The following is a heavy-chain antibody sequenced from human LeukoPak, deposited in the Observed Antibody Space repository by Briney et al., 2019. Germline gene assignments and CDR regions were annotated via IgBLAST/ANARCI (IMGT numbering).Heavy chain of an antibody. J-gene: IGHJ4*02. CDR3: AREANYYGSGSYFEGTFDY. Sequence: TSETLSLTCTVSGGSISSSSYYWGWIRQPPGKGLEWIGSIYYSGSTNYNPSLKSRVTISVDTSKNEFSLKLTSVTAADTAVYYCAREANYYGSGSYFEGTFDYWGQGSLVTVSS. CDR1: GGSISSSSYY. D-gene: IGHD3-10*01. V-gene: IGHV4-39*07. CDR2: IYYSGST.